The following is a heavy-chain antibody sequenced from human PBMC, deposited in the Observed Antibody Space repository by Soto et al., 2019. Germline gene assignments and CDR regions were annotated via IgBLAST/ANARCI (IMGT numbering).Heavy chain of an antibody. V-gene: IGHV1-3*05. CDR2: INAGNGNT. D-gene: IGHD6-19*01. J-gene: IGHJ4*02. CDR3: ARAVAVPADFDY. CDR1: GYTFTGYA. Sequence: QVQLVQSGAEEKKPGASVKVSCKASGYTFTGYAMHWVRQAPGQRLEWMGWINAGNGNTQYSQKVQGRVTITRDTPARTAYMELSSLRSEDTAVYYCARAVAVPADFDYWGQGPLVTVSS.